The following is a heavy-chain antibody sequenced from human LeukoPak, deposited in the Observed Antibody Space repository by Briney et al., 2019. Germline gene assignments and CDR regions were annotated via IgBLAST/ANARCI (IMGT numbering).Heavy chain of an antibody. CDR3: ARLLTDYDYVWGSYRVDAFDI. D-gene: IGHD3-16*02. J-gene: IGHJ3*02. Sequence: SQTLSLTCAVSGGSISSGGYSWSCIRQPPGKGLEWIGCIYHSGSTYYNPSLKSRVTISVDRSKNQFSLKLSSVTAADTAVYYCARLLTDYDYVWGSYRVDAFDIWGQGTMVTVSS. CDR2: IYHSGST. CDR1: GGSISSGGYS. V-gene: IGHV4-30-2*01.